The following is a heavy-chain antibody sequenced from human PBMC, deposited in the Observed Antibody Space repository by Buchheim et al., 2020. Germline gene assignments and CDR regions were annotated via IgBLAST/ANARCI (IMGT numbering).Heavy chain of an antibody. J-gene: IGHJ4*02. CDR1: GDSITSSSHY. V-gene: IGHV4-39*01. D-gene: IGHD5-24*01. CDR3: ATQRRDGYNFWDY. Sequence: QVQLQESGPGLVKPSETLSLTCSVSGDSITSSSHYWGWIRQPPGKGLEWIGNILYNGNTYSSPSLRSRVAVIADTSKNQFSLMLNSVTAADTAVYYCATQRRDGYNFWDYWGQGIL. CDR2: ILYNGNT.